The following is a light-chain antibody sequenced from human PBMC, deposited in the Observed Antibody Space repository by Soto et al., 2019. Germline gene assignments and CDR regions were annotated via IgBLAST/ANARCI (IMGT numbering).Light chain of an antibody. V-gene: IGKV1-5*01. CDR1: ESVSSS. J-gene: IGKJ2*01. Sequence: DIRMTQSPSTLSAVVGDRVTITCRASESVSSSVAWYQQKPGKAPKLLIYDASTLESGVPPRFSGSGFGTEFTLTINSLQTDDFGTYYCQQYESFSPYTFGRGTRLEIK. CDR3: QQYESFSPYT. CDR2: DAS.